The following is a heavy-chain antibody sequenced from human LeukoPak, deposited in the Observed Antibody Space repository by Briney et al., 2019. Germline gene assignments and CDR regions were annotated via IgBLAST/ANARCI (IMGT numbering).Heavy chain of an antibody. CDR2: INPNSGGT. D-gene: IGHD3-9*01. CDR3: ARDRAYDILTGYYGTQSEMYYFDS. J-gene: IGHJ4*02. Sequence: ASVNVSCKASGYTFTGYYMHWVRQAPGQGLEWMGWINPNSGGTNYAPKLQGRVTMTRDTSISTGYMELSRLRSDDTAVFYCARDRAYDILTGYYGTQSEMYYFDSWGQGTLVTVSS. CDR1: GYTFTGYY. V-gene: IGHV1-2*02.